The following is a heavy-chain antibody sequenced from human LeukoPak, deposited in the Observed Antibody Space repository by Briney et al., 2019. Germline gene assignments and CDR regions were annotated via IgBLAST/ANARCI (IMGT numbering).Heavy chain of an antibody. CDR2: IRYDGSNK. J-gene: IGHJ4*02. CDR1: GFTFSSYG. V-gene: IGHV3-30*02. Sequence: PGGSLGLSCAASGFTFSSYGMHWVRQAPGKGLEWVAFIRYDGSNKYYADSVKGRFTISRDNSKNTLYLQMNSLRAEDTAVYYCAKDRGRYCSGGSCYTTHYFDYWGQGTLVTVSS. CDR3: AKDRGRYCSGGSCYTTHYFDY. D-gene: IGHD2-15*01.